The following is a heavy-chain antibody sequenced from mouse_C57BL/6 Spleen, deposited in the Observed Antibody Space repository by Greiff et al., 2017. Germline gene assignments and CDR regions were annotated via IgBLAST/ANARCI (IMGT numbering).Heavy chain of an antibody. V-gene: IGHV5-16*01. CDR2: INYDGSST. Sequence: EVMLVESEGGLVQPGSSMKLSCTASGFNFSDYYMAWVRQVPEKGLEWVANINYDGSSTYYLDSLKSRFIISRDNAKNILYLQMSSLKSEDTATYYCARDPGGNGYFDVWGTGTTVTVSS. D-gene: IGHD1-1*02. J-gene: IGHJ1*03. CDR1: GFNFSDYY. CDR3: ARDPGGNGYFDV.